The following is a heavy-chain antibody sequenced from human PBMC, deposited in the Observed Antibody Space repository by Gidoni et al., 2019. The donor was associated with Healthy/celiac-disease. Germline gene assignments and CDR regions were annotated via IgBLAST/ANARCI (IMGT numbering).Heavy chain of an antibody. Sequence: EVQLVESGGGLVKPGGSLRLSCAASGFTFSSYSMNWVRQAPGKGLEWVSSISSSSSYIYYADSVKGRFTISRDNAKNSLYLQMNCLRAEDTAVYYCASQVVYAPSFDYWGQGTLVTVSS. CDR3: ASQVVYAPSFDY. D-gene: IGHD2-8*02. V-gene: IGHV3-21*01. CDR1: GFTFSSYS. J-gene: IGHJ4*02. CDR2: ISSSSSYI.